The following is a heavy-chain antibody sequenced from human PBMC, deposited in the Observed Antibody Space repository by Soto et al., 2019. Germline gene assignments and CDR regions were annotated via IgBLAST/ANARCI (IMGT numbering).Heavy chain of an antibody. CDR3: AKDYSGVWSRGIDL. CDR2: ISDAGERT. V-gene: IGHV3-23*01. Sequence: GGSLRLSCAATGFTFSNYAMTRVRRAAGKGLEWVSGISDAGERTNYADSVRGRFTVFRDNSKNILYLQMNTLRVEDTAVYYCAKDYSGVWSRGIDLWGQGTLVTVSS. D-gene: IGHD6-19*01. J-gene: IGHJ5*02. CDR1: GFTFSNYA.